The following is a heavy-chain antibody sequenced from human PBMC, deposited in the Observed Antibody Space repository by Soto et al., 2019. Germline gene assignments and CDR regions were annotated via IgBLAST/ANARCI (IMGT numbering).Heavy chain of an antibody. Sequence: PGGSLRLSCAASGFTFSSYWMHWVRQAPGKGLVWVSTISSSGGSAYLADSVKGRFSISRDNSKNTLYLQMNSLRADDTAIYYCAKGSGAGYDYGMDVWGQGTTVTVSS. CDR3: AKGSGAGYDYGMDV. CDR1: GFTFSSYW. J-gene: IGHJ6*02. V-gene: IGHV3-23*01. CDR2: ISSSGGSA. D-gene: IGHD1-26*01.